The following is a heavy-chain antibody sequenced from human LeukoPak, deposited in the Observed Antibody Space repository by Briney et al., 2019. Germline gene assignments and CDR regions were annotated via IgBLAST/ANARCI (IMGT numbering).Heavy chain of an antibody. Sequence: ASETLSLTCNVSGGSISISSYYWGWIRQPPRQGLERIGSLYYSGTTYYKPSLKRPVTISIDTSKTQFSLKLSSVTAADTAVYYCERSSEGRYYYDSSGFSYYYYYMDVWGKGTTVTISS. J-gene: IGHJ6*03. V-gene: IGHV4-39*07. CDR2: LYYSGTT. CDR3: ERSSEGRYYYDSSGFSYYYYYMDV. D-gene: IGHD3-22*01. CDR1: GGSISISSYY.